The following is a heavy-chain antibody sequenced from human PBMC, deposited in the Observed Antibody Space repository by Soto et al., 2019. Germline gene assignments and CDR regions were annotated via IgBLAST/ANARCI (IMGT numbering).Heavy chain of an antibody. D-gene: IGHD3-3*01. V-gene: IGHV1-69*13. CDR3: AGVMPCFLEGSRPPGGMDV. Sequence: GASEKLPCNAWGDTFSRYATSWLRRSTGQALEWMGGIIPFIGTTLYAQQFQGRVTLTAHESKRTAYMELRRLRSEDTAVYHCAGVMPCFLEGSRPPGGMDVWGQGTTVTVSS. CDR1: GDTFSRYA. CDR2: IIPFIGTT. J-gene: IGHJ6*02.